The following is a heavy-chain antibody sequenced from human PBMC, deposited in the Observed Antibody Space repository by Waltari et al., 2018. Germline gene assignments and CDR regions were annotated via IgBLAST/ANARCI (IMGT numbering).Heavy chain of an antibody. V-gene: IGHV4-34*01. CDR1: GGSFSGYY. D-gene: IGHD6-19*01. CDR3: ARGGTRGQWPRLQHFDY. CDR2: INHSGST. Sequence: QVQLQQWGAGLLKPSETLSLTCAVYGGSFSGYYWSWIRQPPGKGLEWIGEINHSGSTNYNPSLKSRVTISVDTSKNQFSLKLSSVTAADTAVYYCARGGTRGQWPRLQHFDYWGQGTLVTVSS. J-gene: IGHJ4*02.